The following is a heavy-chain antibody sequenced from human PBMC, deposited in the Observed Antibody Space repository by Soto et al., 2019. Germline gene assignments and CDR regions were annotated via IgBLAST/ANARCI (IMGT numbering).Heavy chain of an antibody. Sequence: PSETLSLTCSVSSASTVSHYHLTWIRQPPGKGLEWMGYIFNSGTTFYNPSLTSRLSISMDTSGNHFSLELRSVTAADTAVYYCALALGPTTGLDYWGQGTLVTVSS. CDR1: SASTVSHYH. V-gene: IGHV4-31*02. CDR2: IFNSGTT. D-gene: IGHD1-26*01. J-gene: IGHJ4*02. CDR3: ALALGPTTGLDY.